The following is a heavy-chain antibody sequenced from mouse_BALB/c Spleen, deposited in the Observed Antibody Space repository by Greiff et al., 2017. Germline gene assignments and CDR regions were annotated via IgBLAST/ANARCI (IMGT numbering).Heavy chain of an antibody. Sequence: VQLQQSGAELMKPGASVKISCKATGYTFSSYWIEWVKQRPGHGLEWIGEILPGSGSTNYNEKFKGKATFTADTSSNTAYMQLSSLTSEDSAVYYCARFMGGYGYDPFAYWGQGTLVTVSA. V-gene: IGHV1-9*01. CDR3: ARFMGGYGYDPFAY. D-gene: IGHD2-2*01. CDR2: ILPGSGST. J-gene: IGHJ3*01. CDR1: GYTFSSYW.